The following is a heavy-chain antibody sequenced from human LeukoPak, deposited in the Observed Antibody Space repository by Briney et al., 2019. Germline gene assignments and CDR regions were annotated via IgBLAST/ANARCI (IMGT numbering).Heavy chain of an antibody. V-gene: IGHV3-23*01. CDR3: AGQWLRLGPIDY. CDR1: GFTFSSYA. D-gene: IGHD5-12*01. CDR2: ISGGST. J-gene: IGHJ4*02. Sequence: GGSLRLSCAASGFTFSSYAMSWVRQAPGKGLEWVSAISGGSTYYADSVKGRFTISRDNSKDTLYLQMNSLRVDDTAVYYCAGQWLRLGPIDYWGQGTLVSVSS.